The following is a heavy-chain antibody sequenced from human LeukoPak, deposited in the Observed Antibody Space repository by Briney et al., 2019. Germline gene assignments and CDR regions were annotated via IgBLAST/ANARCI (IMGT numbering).Heavy chain of an antibody. J-gene: IGHJ4*02. CDR1: GFTFSTYT. CDR3: ARESSAFGGSDY. V-gene: IGHV3-23*01. CDR2: ISDDFGT. D-gene: IGHD3-22*01. Sequence: PGGSLRLSCSASGFTFSTYTIHWVRRAPGKGLEWVSAISDDFGTYHADSVKGRFTISRDNSRNTLYLQMTSLRAEDTAVYYCARESSAFGGSDYWGQGTLVTVSS.